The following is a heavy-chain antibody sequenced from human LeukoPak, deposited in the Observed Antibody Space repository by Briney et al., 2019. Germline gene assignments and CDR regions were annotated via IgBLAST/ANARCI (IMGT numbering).Heavy chain of an antibody. V-gene: IGHV1-8*01. D-gene: IGHD3-3*01. J-gene: IGHJ4*02. CDR3: ARGRKTRVVPSYYFDY. CDR1: GYTFTSYD. CDR2: MNPNSGNT. Sequence: LRASVKVSCKASGYTFTSYDINWVRQATGQGLEWMGWMNPNSGNTGYAQKFQGRVTMTRNTSISTAYMELSSLRSEDTAVYYCARGRKTRVVPSYYFDYWGQGTLVTVSS.